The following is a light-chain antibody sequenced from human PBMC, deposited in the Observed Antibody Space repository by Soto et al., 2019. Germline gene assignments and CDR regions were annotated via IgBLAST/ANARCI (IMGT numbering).Light chain of an antibody. J-gene: IGKJ5*01. V-gene: IGKV3-11*01. CDR1: QSLTNPY. Sequence: ENVLTQSPGTLSLSPGDRATLFCRARQSLTNPYIAWYQQKPGQAPRLLIYDASNRATGIPVRFSGSGSGTDFTLTISSLEPEDFALYYCQQRNNWPITFGQGTRLEIK. CDR2: DAS. CDR3: QQRNNWPIT.